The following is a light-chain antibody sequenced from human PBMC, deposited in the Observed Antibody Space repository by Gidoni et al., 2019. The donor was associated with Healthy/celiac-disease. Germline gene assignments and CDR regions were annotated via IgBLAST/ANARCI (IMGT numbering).Light chain of an antibody. CDR3: QSYDSSNLSV. J-gene: IGLJ6*01. V-gene: IGLV6-57*04. Sequence: LLKQPHSVSESPRQTVSISCTRSSGIIASNYVHWYQQRPGSAPTPVIYEDNQRPSGVPDRFSGSIDSSSNSASLTISGLKTEADADYYCQSYDSSNLSVFGSGTKVTVL. CDR1: SGIIASNY. CDR2: EDN.